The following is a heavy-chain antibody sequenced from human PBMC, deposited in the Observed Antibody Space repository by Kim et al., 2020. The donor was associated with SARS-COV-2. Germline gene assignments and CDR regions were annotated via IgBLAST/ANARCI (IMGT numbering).Heavy chain of an antibody. J-gene: IGHJ2*01. CDR3: ARVRIRSAAAGTGWYFDL. V-gene: IGHV4-34*01. D-gene: IGHD6-13*01. Sequence: KSRVTISVDTAKNQFSLKLSSVTAADTAVYYCARVRIRSAAAGTGWYFDLWGRGTLVTVSS.